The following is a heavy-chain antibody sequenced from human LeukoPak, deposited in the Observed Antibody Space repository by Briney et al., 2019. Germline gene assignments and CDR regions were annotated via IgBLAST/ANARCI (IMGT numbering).Heavy chain of an antibody. CDR1: GGTFSSYA. V-gene: IGHV1-69*01. D-gene: IGHD3-3*01. Sequence: SVKVSCKASGGTFSSYAISWVRQAPGQGLEWMGGIIPIFGTANYAQKFQGRVTIAADESTSTAYMELSSLRSEDMAVYYCARNRITIFGVVIIPNNWFDPWGQGTLVTVSS. J-gene: IGHJ5*02. CDR2: IIPIFGTA. CDR3: ARNRITIFGVVIIPNNWFDP.